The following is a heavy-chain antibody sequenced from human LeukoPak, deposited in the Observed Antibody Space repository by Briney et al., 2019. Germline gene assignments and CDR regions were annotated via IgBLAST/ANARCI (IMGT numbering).Heavy chain of an antibody. Sequence: GGSLRLSCAASGFTFSTYWMKWVRQAPGKGLEWVASIKENGSDKYYVDSVKGRFSISRDNAKNSLYLQMNSLRTEDTAVYYCAKGGHFNFDYWGQGTLVTVSS. CDR3: AKGGHFNFDY. D-gene: IGHD5-12*01. V-gene: IGHV3-7*01. CDR2: IKENGSDK. CDR1: GFTFSTYW. J-gene: IGHJ4*02.